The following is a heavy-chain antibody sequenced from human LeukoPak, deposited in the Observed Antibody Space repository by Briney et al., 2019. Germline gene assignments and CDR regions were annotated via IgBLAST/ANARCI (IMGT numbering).Heavy chain of an antibody. CDR1: GGSFSGYY. J-gene: IGHJ5*02. D-gene: IGHD3-22*01. CDR2: INHSGST. CDR3: ARGQTYYSSRIVVGS. V-gene: IGHV4-34*01. Sequence: SETLSLTCAVYGGSFSGYYWSWIRQPPGKGLEWIGEINHSGSTNYNPSLKSRVTISVDTSKNQFSLKLSSVTAADTAVYYCARGQTYYSSRIVVGSWGQGTLVTVSS.